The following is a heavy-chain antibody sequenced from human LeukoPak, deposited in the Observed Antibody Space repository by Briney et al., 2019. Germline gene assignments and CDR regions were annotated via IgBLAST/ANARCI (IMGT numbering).Heavy chain of an antibody. J-gene: IGHJ4*02. D-gene: IGHD6-6*01. V-gene: IGHV4-39*07. CDR1: GGSISSSSYY. CDR2: IYYSGST. CDR3: ARGTIAARLSYFDY. Sequence: PSETLSLTCTVSGGSISSSSYYRGWIRQPPGKGLEWIGSIYYSGSTYYNPSLKSRVTISVDTSKNQFSLKLSSVTAADTAVYYCARGTIAARLSYFDYWGQGTLVTVSS.